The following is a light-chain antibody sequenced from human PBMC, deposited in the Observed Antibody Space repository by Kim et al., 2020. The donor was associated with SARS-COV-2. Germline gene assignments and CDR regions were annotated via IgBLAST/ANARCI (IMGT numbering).Light chain of an antibody. CDR3: QHYGNSPPHS. J-gene: IGKJ2*03. Sequence: PAESTSHTCSASQDGLRGCLARFKQKLGRSRRLLIYGASTRATGIPDRFSGSGSGTDFTLTISRLEPEDFAVYYCQHYGNSPPHSFGQGTKLEI. CDR1: QDGLRGC. CDR2: GAS. V-gene: IGKV3-20*01.